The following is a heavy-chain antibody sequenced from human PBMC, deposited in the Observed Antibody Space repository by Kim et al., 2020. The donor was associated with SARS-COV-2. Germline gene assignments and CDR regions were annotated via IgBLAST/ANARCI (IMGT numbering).Heavy chain of an antibody. CDR1: GYTFTSYG. Sequence: ASVKVSCKASGYTFTSYGISWVRQAPGQGLEWMGWISAYNGNTNYAQKLQGRVTMTTDTSTSTAYMELRSLRSDDTAVYYCARGYDSSGLLTTDFDYWGQGTLVTVSS. V-gene: IGHV1-18*01. CDR3: ARGYDSSGLLTTDFDY. D-gene: IGHD3-22*01. CDR2: ISAYNGNT. J-gene: IGHJ4*02.